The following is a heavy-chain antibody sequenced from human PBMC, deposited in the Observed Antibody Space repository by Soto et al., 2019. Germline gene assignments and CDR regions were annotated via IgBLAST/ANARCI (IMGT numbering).Heavy chain of an antibody. V-gene: IGHV3-23*01. CDR3: WTAFHMAVTNDAFDI. CDR1: GFTFSSYA. Sequence: GGSLRLSCAASGFTFSSYAMSWVRQAPGKGLEWVSAISGSGGSTYYADSVKGRFTISRDNSKNTLYLQMNSLRAEDTAALYCWTAFHMAVTNDAFDIWGQGTMVTVSS. CDR2: ISGSGGST. J-gene: IGHJ3*02. D-gene: IGHD1-26*01.